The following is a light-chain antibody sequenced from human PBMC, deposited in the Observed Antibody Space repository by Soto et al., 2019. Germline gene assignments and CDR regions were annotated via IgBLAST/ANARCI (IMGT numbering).Light chain of an antibody. J-gene: IGKJ1*01. CDR1: QSISSW. V-gene: IGKV1-5*01. CDR2: DAS. Sequence: DIQMTQSPSTLSATAGDRVTITCRASQSISSWLAWYQHKPGKAPKLLIYDASNLDSGVPSRFSGSGSGTKFTLTIASLQPDDFATYYCQQYETFSGTFGPGTKV. CDR3: QQYETFSGT.